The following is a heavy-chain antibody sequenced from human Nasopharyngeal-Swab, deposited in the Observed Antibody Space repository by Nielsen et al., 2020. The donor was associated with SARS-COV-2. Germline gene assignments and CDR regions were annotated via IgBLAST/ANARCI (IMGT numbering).Heavy chain of an antibody. CDR1: GGSFSGYY. CDR3: ARGRRGVTIFGVVIEDAFDI. J-gene: IGHJ3*02. Sequence: SETLSLTCAVYGGSFSGYYWSWNRQPPGKGLEWIGEINHSGSTNYNPSLKSRVTISVDTSKNQFSLKLSSVTAADTAVYYCARGRRGVTIFGVVIEDAFDIWGQGTMVTVSS. D-gene: IGHD3-3*01. CDR2: INHSGST. V-gene: IGHV4-34*01.